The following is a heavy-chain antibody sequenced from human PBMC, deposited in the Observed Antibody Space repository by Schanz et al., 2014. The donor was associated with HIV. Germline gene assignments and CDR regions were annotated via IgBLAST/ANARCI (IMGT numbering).Heavy chain of an antibody. CDR3: ANLVVAATDDAFDI. CDR2: TKGNSGST. V-gene: IGHV3-23*01. D-gene: IGHD2-15*01. J-gene: IGHJ3*02. CDR1: GFTFSSYA. Sequence: EVQLLESGGGLVQPGGSLRLSCAASGFTFSSYAMSWVRQAAGKGLEWPPLTKGNSGSTYYADSVKGRFTISRDNSKNTLYLQMNSLRAEYTAVYYCANLVVAATDDAFDIWGQGTMVTVSS.